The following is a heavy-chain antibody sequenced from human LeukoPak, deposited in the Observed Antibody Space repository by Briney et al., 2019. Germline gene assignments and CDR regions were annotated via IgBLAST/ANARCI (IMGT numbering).Heavy chain of an antibody. J-gene: IGHJ5*02. D-gene: IGHD6-13*01. V-gene: IGHV4-34*01. Sequence: SETLSLTCAVYGGSFSGYYWSWIRQPPGKGLEWIGEINHSGSTNYNPSLKSRVTISVDTSKNQFSLKLSSVTAADTAVYYCARWYSSSWYWKWFDPWGQGTLVTVSS. CDR2: INHSGST. CDR3: ARWYSSSWYWKWFDP. CDR1: GGSFSGYY.